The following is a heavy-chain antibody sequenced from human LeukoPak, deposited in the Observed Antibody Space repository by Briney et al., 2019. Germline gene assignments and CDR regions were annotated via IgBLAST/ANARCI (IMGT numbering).Heavy chain of an antibody. CDR1: GGSISSGSYY. CDR2: IYTSGST. J-gene: IGHJ4*02. CDR3: ARSMVRGAPFDY. V-gene: IGHV4-61*02. Sequence: SETLSLTCTVSGGSISSGSYYWSWIRQPAGKGLEWIGRIYTSGSTNYNPSLKSRVTISVDTSKNQFSLKLSSVTAADTAVYYCARSMVRGAPFDYWGQGTLVTVSS. D-gene: IGHD3-10*01.